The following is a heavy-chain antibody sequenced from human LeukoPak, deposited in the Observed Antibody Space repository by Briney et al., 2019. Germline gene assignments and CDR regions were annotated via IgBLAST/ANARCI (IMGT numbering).Heavy chain of an antibody. CDR1: GFTFSSSW. J-gene: IGHJ4*02. V-gene: IGHV3-7*01. CDR3: ARGYCSSISCYVDY. Sequence: GGSLRLSCVASGFTFSSSWMSWVRRAPGKGLEWVANIKQDGTEEYYVDSVRGRFSIFKDNAKNSLYLQMNSLRAEDTAVYYCARGYCSSISCYVDYWGQGTLVTVSS. CDR2: IKQDGTEE. D-gene: IGHD2-2*01.